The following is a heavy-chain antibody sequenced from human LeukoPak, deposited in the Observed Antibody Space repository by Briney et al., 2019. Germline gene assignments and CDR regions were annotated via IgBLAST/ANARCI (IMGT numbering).Heavy chain of an antibody. D-gene: IGHD3-9*01. Sequence: SETLSLTCAVYGGSFSGYYWSWIRQPPGKGLEWIGEINHSGSTNYNPSLKSRVTISVDTSKNQFSLKLSSVTAADTAVYYCARRYFDWLDDAFDIWGQGTMVTVSS. CDR3: ARRYFDWLDDAFDI. CDR1: GGSFSGYY. J-gene: IGHJ3*02. V-gene: IGHV4-34*01. CDR2: INHSGST.